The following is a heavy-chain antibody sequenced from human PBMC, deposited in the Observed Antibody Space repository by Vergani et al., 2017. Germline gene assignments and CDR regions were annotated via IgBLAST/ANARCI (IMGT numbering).Heavy chain of an antibody. CDR2: IIGSGVST. CDR3: AKVPIXSGGNCYSPKFDY. J-gene: IGHJ4*01. V-gene: IGHV3-23*01. D-gene: IGHD2-15*01. CDR1: QFTFHIYA. Sequence: EVQLLESGGGLVQPGGSLRLSCAASQFTFHIYAMTWFRQAPGKGLEWASAIIGSGVSTYYADSVKGRFTISRDNSKNTLFLQMNSLRAEDTAVYYCAKVPIXSGGNCYSPKFDYWGQGTLVTVPS.